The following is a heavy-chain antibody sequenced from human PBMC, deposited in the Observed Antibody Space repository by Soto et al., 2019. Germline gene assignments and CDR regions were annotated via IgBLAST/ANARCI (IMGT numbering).Heavy chain of an antibody. J-gene: IGHJ6*03. CDR1: GGSFSGYY. CDR2: INHSGST. D-gene: IGHD5-12*01. V-gene: IGHV4-34*01. Sequence: QVQLQQWGAGLLKPSETLSLTCAVYGGSFSGYYWSWIRQPPGKGLEWIGEINHSGSTNYNPSLKSRVTISVGTSKNQFSLKLSSGTAADTAVYYCARGFYNRGYDRDYYYYYMDVWGKGTTVTVSS. CDR3: ARGFYNRGYDRDYYYYYMDV.